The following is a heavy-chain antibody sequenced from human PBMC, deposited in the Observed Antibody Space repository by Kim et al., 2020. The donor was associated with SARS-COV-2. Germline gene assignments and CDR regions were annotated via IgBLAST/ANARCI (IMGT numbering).Heavy chain of an antibody. V-gene: IGHV3-33*01. CDR1: GFTFRSYG. J-gene: IGHJ4*02. CDR2: IFHDGSKT. Sequence: GGSLRLSCEASGFTFRSYGMHWARQAPGKGLEWVAVIFHDGSKTKIENSVKGRFTISGDNSRNTRDFKRTGRGAGERAANTGGGDNFISSGFNNWGRG. CDR3: GGDNFISSGFNN. D-gene: IGHD3-16*01.